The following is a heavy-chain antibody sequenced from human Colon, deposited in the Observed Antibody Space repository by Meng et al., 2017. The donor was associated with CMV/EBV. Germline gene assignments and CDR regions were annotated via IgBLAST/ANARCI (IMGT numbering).Heavy chain of an antibody. V-gene: IGHV3-30*02. CDR3: ARIYGNSAGHYWHALDV. CDR2: VRHDGTTK. CDR1: GFTFTSYA. Sequence: GESLKISCVASGFTFTSYAMHWVRQAPGKGLEWVAFVRHDGTTKYYADFVKGRFIISRDNSKNTLSLQMNSLRAEDTAFYYCARIYGNSAGHYWHALDVWGQGTTVTVSS. J-gene: IGHJ6*02. D-gene: IGHD4-23*01.